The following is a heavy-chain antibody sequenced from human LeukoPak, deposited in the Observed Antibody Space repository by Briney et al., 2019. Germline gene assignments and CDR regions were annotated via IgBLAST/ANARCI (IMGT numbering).Heavy chain of an antibody. CDR2: IGGSGAGT. V-gene: IGHV3-23*01. J-gene: IGHJ4*02. D-gene: IGHD5-18*01. CDR3: AKNGGDSYGTGHFDS. Sequence: GGSLRLSCAASGFTVSGNYMSWVRQAPGKGLEWVSAIGGSGAGTYYADSVKGRFTISRDNSKNTLYLQLNSLRVEDTAVYYCAKNGGDSYGTGHFDSWGQGTLVTVSS. CDR1: GFTVSGNY.